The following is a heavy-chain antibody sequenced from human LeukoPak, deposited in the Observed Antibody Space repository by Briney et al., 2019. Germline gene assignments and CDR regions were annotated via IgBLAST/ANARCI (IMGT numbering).Heavy chain of an antibody. Sequence: GGSLRLSCAASGFTVSSNYMSWVRQAPGKGLEWVSVIYSGGSTYYADSVKGRFTISRDNSKNTLYLQMNSLRAEDTAVYYCARNSYGSAYYYYYYMDVWGKGTTVTVSS. V-gene: IGHV3-66*02. J-gene: IGHJ6*03. CDR1: GFTVSSNY. D-gene: IGHD5-18*01. CDR3: ARNSYGSAYYYYYYMDV. CDR2: IYSGGST.